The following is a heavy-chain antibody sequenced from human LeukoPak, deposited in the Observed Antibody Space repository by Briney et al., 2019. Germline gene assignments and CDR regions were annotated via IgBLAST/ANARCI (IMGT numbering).Heavy chain of an antibody. V-gene: IGHV3-30-3*01. Sequence: GGSLRLSCAASGFTFSSYAMHWVRQAPGKGLEWVAVISYDGSNKYYADSVKGRFTISRDNSKNTLYLQMNSLRAEDTAVYYCARGSIAVAGPFDYWGQGTLVTVSS. CDR2: ISYDGSNK. D-gene: IGHD6-19*01. CDR3: ARGSIAVAGPFDY. CDR1: GFTFSSYA. J-gene: IGHJ4*02.